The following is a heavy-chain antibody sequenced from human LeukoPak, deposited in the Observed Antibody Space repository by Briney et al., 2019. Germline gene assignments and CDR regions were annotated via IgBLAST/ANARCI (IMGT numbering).Heavy chain of an antibody. CDR3: ARRGAITTSYFDY. Sequence: GGSLRLSCAASGFTFSSYSMNWVRQAPGMGLEWVSSISSSSSYIYYADSVKGRFTISRDNAKNSLYLQMNSLRAEDTAVYYCARRGAITTSYFDYWGQGTLVTVSS. D-gene: IGHD4-11*01. V-gene: IGHV3-21*01. J-gene: IGHJ4*02. CDR1: GFTFSSYS. CDR2: ISSSSSYI.